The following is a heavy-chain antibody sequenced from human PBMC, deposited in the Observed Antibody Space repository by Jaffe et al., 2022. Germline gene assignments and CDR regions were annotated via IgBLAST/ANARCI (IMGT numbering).Heavy chain of an antibody. J-gene: IGHJ6*03. CDR1: GFTVSSNY. Sequence: EVQLVESGGGLVQPGGSLRLSCAASGFTVSSNYMSWVRQAPGKGLEWVSVIYSGGSTYYADSVKGRFTISRDNSKNTLYLQMNSLRAEDTAVYYCAREERYYYYMDVWGKGTTVTVSS. CDR3: AREERYYYYMDV. V-gene: IGHV3-66*02. CDR2: IYSGGST.